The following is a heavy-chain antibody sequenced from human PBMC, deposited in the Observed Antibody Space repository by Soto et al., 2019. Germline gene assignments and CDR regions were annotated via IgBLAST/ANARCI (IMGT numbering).Heavy chain of an antibody. D-gene: IGHD6-6*01. CDR1: CGSISSSNYY. CDR3: ARGIPARPGIDY. J-gene: IGHJ4*02. V-gene: IGHV4-39*07. CDR2: INHSGST. Sequence: SETLPLTCTVSCGSISSSNYYWGWIRQPPGKGLEWIGEINHSGSTNYNPSLKSRVTISVDTSKNQFSLKLSSVTAADTAVYYCARGIPARPGIDYWGQGTLVTVSS.